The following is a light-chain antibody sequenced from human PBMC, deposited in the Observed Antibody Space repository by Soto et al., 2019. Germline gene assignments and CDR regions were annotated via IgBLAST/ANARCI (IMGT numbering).Light chain of an antibody. Sequence: AIQMTQSPSSLSASVGDRVTITCRASQGIRNDLGWYQQKPGKAPKLLIYAASSLQSGVPLRFSGSGSGTDFNLTISSLQPEDFATYYCLQDYNYPWTFGQGTKVEIK. CDR3: LQDYNYPWT. J-gene: IGKJ1*01. CDR2: AAS. CDR1: QGIRND. V-gene: IGKV1-6*01.